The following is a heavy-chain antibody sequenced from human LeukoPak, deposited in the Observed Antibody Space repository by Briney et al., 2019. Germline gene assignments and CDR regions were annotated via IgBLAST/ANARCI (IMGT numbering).Heavy chain of an antibody. Sequence: GESLKISCKGSGYSFNKYWIGWVRQMPGKGLEWMGNIYPGDSNTKYNPSFQGQVTISADKSISTAYLQWSSLKASDTAMYYCGTWGSSSWFDYWSHGTLVTVSS. D-gene: IGHD6-13*01. CDR1: GYSFNKYW. CDR3: GTWGSSSWFDY. V-gene: IGHV5-51*01. J-gene: IGHJ4*01. CDR2: IYPGDSNT.